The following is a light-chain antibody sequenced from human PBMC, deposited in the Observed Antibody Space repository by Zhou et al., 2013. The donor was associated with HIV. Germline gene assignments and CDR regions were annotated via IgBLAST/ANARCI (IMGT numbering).Light chain of an antibody. V-gene: IGKV1-5*01. CDR2: GAS. CDR1: QSISIW. J-gene: IGKJ5*01. CDR3: QQYNNYSPIT. Sequence: DIQMTQSPSTLSASVGDRVTITCRASQSISIWLAWYQQKPGKAPNLLIYGASSLGSGVPSRFSGSGSGREFTLTISSLQPDDFATYYCQQYNNYSPITFGQGTRLEIK.